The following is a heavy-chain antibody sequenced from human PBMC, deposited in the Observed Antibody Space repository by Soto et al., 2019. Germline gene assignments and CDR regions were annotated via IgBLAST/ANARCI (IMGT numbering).Heavy chain of an antibody. CDR3: ARESRSELGTVEY. CDR2: IYASGTT. J-gene: IGHJ4*02. V-gene: IGHV4-4*07. D-gene: IGHD1-1*01. Sequence: QVRLQESGPGLVKPSETLSLTCTVSGASISNYYWSWIRQPAGKGLECLGRIYASGTTTYYPSLRSRVTMSVDTSKNQFSLYLNSVPAADTAVYYCARESRSELGTVEYWGQGTLVTVSS. CDR1: GASISNYY.